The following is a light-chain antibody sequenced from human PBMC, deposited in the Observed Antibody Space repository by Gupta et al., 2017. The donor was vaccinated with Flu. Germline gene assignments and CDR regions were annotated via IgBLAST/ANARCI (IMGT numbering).Light chain of an antibody. Sequence: GDRVTITCRASQSISDWLAWYRQKPGKTPKLLIYKASTLHSGVPSRCSGSGSGTEFNLTINSLQPDDFASYYCHQYYSYTRTFGQGTKVQIK. CDR1: QSISDW. CDR2: KAS. CDR3: HQYYSYTRT. V-gene: IGKV1-5*03. J-gene: IGKJ1*01.